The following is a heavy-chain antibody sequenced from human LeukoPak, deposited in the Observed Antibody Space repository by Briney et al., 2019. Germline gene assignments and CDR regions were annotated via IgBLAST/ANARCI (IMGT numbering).Heavy chain of an antibody. Sequence: PRASVKVSCKASGYTFSSYGISWVRQARGQGLEWMGWISAYNGNTNYAQKLQGRVTMTTDTSTSTAYMELRSLRSDDTAVYYCASFRYCSSTSCEFDYWGQGTLVTVSS. CDR1: GYTFSSYG. V-gene: IGHV1-18*01. CDR3: ASFRYCSSTSCEFDY. CDR2: ISAYNGNT. J-gene: IGHJ4*02. D-gene: IGHD2-2*01.